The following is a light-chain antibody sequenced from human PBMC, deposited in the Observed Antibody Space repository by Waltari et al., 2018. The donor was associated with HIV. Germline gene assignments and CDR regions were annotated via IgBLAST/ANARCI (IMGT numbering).Light chain of an antibody. Sequence: DIQMTQSPSSLSPSVGDRVTIPCQASQGISNYLNWYQQKPGKAPKLLIYDASKLETGDPSRFSGSGSGTDFTFTISSLQPEDIATYYCQQYDNLIFTFGPGTKVDIK. CDR1: QGISNY. V-gene: IGKV1-33*01. CDR3: QQYDNLIFT. CDR2: DAS. J-gene: IGKJ3*01.